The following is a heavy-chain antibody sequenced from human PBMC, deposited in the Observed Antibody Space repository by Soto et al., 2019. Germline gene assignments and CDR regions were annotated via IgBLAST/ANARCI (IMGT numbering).Heavy chain of an antibody. V-gene: IGHV5-51*01. D-gene: IGHD5-12*01. Sequence: PGESLKISCKGSGYSFTSYWIGWVRQMPGKGLEWMGIIYPGDSDTRYSPSFQGQVTISADKSISTAYLQWTSLKASDTAMYYCARQNSGYEFGNYYSYGMDVWGQGTTVTVSS. CDR1: GYSFTSYW. CDR2: IYPGDSDT. CDR3: ARQNSGYEFGNYYSYGMDV. J-gene: IGHJ6*02.